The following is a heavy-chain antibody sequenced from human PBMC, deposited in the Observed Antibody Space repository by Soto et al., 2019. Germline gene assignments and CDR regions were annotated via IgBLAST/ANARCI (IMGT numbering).Heavy chain of an antibody. D-gene: IGHD6-13*01. CDR1: GGSISSSSYY. CDR2: IYYSGST. Sequence: SETLSLTCTVSGGSISSSSYYWGWIRQPPGKGLEWIGSIYYSGSTYYNPSLKSRVTISVDTSKNQFSLKLSSVTAADTAVYYCARQRTPWYSSSWAYYYYYYYMDVWGKGTTVTVSS. V-gene: IGHV4-39*01. CDR3: ARQRTPWYSSSWAYYYYYYYMDV. J-gene: IGHJ6*03.